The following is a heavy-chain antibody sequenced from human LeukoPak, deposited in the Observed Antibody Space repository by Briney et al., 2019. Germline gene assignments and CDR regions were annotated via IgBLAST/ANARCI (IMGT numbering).Heavy chain of an antibody. Sequence: GAAVNVSCKASGYTFTSYYMHWVRQAPGQGLEWMGIVNPSGGSTSYAQKFQGRVTMTRDTSTSTVYMELSSLRSEDTAVYYCTSAIGSSCSGGSCAFECWGQGTLVTVSS. CDR2: VNPSGGST. CDR1: GYTFTSYY. J-gene: IGHJ4*02. D-gene: IGHD2-15*01. V-gene: IGHV1-46*03. CDR3: TSAIGSSCSGGSCAFEC.